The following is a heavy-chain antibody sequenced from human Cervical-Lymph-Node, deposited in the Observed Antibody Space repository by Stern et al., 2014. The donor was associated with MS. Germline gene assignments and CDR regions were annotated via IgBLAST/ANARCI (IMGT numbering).Heavy chain of an antibody. CDR2: INPKNVDT. V-gene: IGHV1-2*02. CDR1: GFRFTDYY. J-gene: IGHJ5*02. Sequence: QLVQSGAEVKKPGASVKVSCETSGFRFTDYYIHWVRQAPGQGLEWMGCINPKNVDTHSAQKFQGRFTMTRDTSISTGYMELNSLKSDDTAMYYCGRGIKTFDPWGQGTLVTVSS. CDR3: GRGIKTFDP. D-gene: IGHD5-24*01.